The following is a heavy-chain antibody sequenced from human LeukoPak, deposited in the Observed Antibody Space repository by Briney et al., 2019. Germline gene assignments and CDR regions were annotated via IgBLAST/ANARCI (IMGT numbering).Heavy chain of an antibody. V-gene: IGHV5-51*01. Sequence: GESLKISCKVSGYSFATYWIGWVRQMPGKGLEWMGIIYPDDSDTRYSPSFQGQVTISADKSVSTTYLQWSSLKASDTAMYYCARRGHCINDVCYGFDYWGQRSLVTVSS. CDR2: IYPDDSDT. D-gene: IGHD2-8*01. J-gene: IGHJ4*02. CDR3: ARRGHCINDVCYGFDY. CDR1: GYSFATYW.